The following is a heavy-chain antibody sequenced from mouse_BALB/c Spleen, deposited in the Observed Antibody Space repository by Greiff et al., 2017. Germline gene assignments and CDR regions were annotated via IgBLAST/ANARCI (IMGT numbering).Heavy chain of an antibody. D-gene: IGHD1-1*01. CDR1: GFTFSSFG. V-gene: IGHV5-17*02. CDR2: ISSGSSTI. Sequence: EVMLVESGGGLVQPGGSRKLSCAASGFTFSSFGMHWVRQAPEKGLEWVAYISSGSSTIYYADTVKGRFTISRDNPKNTLFLQMTSLRSEDTAMYYCARSQYYGSYFDYWGQGTTLTVSS. CDR3: ARSQYYGSYFDY. J-gene: IGHJ2*01.